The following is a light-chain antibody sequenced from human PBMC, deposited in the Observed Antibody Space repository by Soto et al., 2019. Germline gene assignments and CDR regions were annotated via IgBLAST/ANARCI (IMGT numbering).Light chain of an antibody. CDR1: QSISSW. CDR3: QPYNNWPLT. V-gene: IGKV1-5*01. Sequence: DIQMTQSASTLSASLGDRVTITWGASQSISSWLAWYQQKTGKAPKLLIYDTSTRATGVPARFSGSMYGPEFNLTINSLQSEDFAMYYCQPYNNWPLTFGGGTKVDIK. J-gene: IGKJ4*01. CDR2: DTS.